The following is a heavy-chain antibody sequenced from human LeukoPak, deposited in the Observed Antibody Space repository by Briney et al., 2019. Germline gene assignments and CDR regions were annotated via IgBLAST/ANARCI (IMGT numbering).Heavy chain of an antibody. CDR3: ASVERITMIVVVITGAFDI. D-gene: IGHD3-22*01. V-gene: IGHV4-38-2*01. CDR1: GYSISSGYY. Sequence: SETLSLTCAVSGYSISSGYYWGWIRQPPGKGLEWIGSIYHSGSTYYNPSLKSRVTISVDTSKNQFSPKLSSVTAADTAVYYCASVERITMIVVVITGAFDIWGQGTMVTVSS. CDR2: IYHSGST. J-gene: IGHJ3*02.